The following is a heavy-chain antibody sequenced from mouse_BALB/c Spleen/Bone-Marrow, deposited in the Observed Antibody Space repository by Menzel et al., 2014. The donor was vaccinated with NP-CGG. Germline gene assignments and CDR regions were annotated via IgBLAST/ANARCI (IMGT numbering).Heavy chain of an antibody. CDR3: ARDGNFAMDY. Sequence: EVKLVESGGGLVKPGGSLKLSCAVSGFTFSDYYMYWVRQNPEKRLEWVATINDGGSYTYYPDSVNGRFTISRDNAKNNLYLQMSSLKSEDTAMYYCARDGNFAMDYWGQGTSVTASS. J-gene: IGHJ4*01. CDR2: INDGGSYT. CDR1: GFTFSDYY. V-gene: IGHV5-4*02. D-gene: IGHD2-1*01.